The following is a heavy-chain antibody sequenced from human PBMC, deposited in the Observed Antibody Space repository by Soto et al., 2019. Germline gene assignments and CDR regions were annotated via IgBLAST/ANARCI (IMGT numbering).Heavy chain of an antibody. CDR2: ITKTGDDT. V-gene: IGHV3-23*01. D-gene: IGHD1-1*01. Sequence: VQVLESGGGLVQPGGSLRLSCAASAFTFSGSAMTWVRQAPGKGLEWLSTITKTGDDTYYADSVKGRFTISRDDSKNTVYLQMSGLRVEDTAVYHCVKGGWGTVVDYWGQGTAVIVSS. CDR1: AFTFSGSA. J-gene: IGHJ4*02. CDR3: VKGGWGTVVDY.